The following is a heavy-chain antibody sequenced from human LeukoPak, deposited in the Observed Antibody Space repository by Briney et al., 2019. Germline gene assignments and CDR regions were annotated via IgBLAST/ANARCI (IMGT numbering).Heavy chain of an antibody. J-gene: IGHJ4*02. V-gene: IGHV3-30-3*01. CDR1: GFTFSSYW. D-gene: IGHD3-10*01. CDR3: ARGRGYGSGSTDGKHFDY. Sequence: GGSLRLSCAASGFTFSSYWMSWVRQAPGKGLEWVAVISYDGSNKYYADSVKGRFTISRDNSKNTLYLQMNSLRAEDTAVYYCARGRGYGSGSTDGKHFDYWGQGTLVTVSS. CDR2: ISYDGSNK.